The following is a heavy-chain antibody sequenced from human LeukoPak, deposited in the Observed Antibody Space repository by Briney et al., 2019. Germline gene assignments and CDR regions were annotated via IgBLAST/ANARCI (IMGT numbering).Heavy chain of an antibody. V-gene: IGHV4-59*01. Sequence: SETLSLTCTVSGGSISSYYWSWIRQPPGKGLEWIGYIYYSGSTNYNPSLKSRVTISVDTSKNQFSLKLSSVTAADTAVYYCARAVNGIAARQPFDYWGQGTLVTVSS. CDR3: ARAVNGIAARQPFDY. CDR2: IYYSGST. J-gene: IGHJ4*02. CDR1: GGSISSYY. D-gene: IGHD6-6*01.